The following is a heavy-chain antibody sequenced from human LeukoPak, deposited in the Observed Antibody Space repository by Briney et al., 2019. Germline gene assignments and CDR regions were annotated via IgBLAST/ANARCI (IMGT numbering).Heavy chain of an antibody. CDR3: ARHDCSSTSCYYYYYMDV. CDR2: IYTSGST. J-gene: IGHJ6*03. Sequence: SETLSLTCTVSGGSISSYYWSWIRQPAGKGLEWIGRIYTSGSTNYSPSLKSRVTMSVDTSKNQFSLKLSSVAAADTAVYYCARHDCSSTSCYYYYYMDVWGKGTTVTVSS. CDR1: GGSISSYY. V-gene: IGHV4-4*07. D-gene: IGHD2-2*01.